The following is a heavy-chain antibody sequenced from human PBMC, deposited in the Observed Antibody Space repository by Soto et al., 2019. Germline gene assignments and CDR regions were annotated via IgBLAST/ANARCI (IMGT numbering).Heavy chain of an antibody. D-gene: IGHD5-18*01. Sequence: SETLPLTCAVSGGSISSSNWWSWVRQPPGKGLEWIGEIYHSGSTNYNPSLKSRVTISVDKSKNQFSLKLSSVTAADTAVYYCARGYRGYSYGPNCEYWGQGTLVTVSS. J-gene: IGHJ4*02. CDR3: ARGYRGYSYGPNCEY. CDR2: IYHSGST. V-gene: IGHV4-4*02. CDR1: GGSISSSNW.